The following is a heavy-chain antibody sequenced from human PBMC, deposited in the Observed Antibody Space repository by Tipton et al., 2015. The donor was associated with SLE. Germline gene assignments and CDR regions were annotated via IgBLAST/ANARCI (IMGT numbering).Heavy chain of an antibody. J-gene: IGHJ3*02. V-gene: IGHV4-61*09. CDR2: IYTSGST. CDR1: GGSISSGSYY. Sequence: TLSLTCTVSGGSISSGSYYWSWIRQPAGKGLEWIGHIYTSGSTNYNPSLKSRVTISVDTSKNQFSLKLSSVAAADTAVYYCARDGAIDAFDIWGQGTMVTASS. CDR3: ARDGAIDAFDI. D-gene: IGHD1-26*01.